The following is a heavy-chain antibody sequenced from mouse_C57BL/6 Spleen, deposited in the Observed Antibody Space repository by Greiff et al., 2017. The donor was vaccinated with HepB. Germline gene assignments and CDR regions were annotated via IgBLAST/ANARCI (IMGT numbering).Heavy chain of an antibody. D-gene: IGHD2-3*01. V-gene: IGHV1-54*01. J-gene: IGHJ2*01. CDR1: GYAFTNYL. CDR3: ARADGYRFDY. Sequence: VQLQQSGAELVRPGTSVKVSCKASGYAFTNYLIEWVKQRPGQGLEWIGVINPGSGGTNYNEKFKGKATLTADKSSSTAYMQLSSLTSEDSAVYFCARADGYRFDYWGQSTTLTVSS. CDR2: INPGSGGT.